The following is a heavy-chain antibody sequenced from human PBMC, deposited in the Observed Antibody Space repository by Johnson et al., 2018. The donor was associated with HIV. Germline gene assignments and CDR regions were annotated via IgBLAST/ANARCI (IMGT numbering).Heavy chain of an antibody. Sequence: QVQLVESGGGLVKPGGSLRLSCAASGFTFSDYYMSWIRQAPGKGLEWVSYLSSSGTIIYYADSIKGRFTIPRDHAKNSLYLQMNSLAAEDTVLYYCALVLWCWLRLGELSGSAFDIWGQGTMVTVSS. CDR3: ALVLWCWLRLGELSGSAFDI. CDR2: LSSSGTII. V-gene: IGHV3-11*01. CDR1: GFTFSDYY. D-gene: IGHD3-16*02. J-gene: IGHJ3*02.